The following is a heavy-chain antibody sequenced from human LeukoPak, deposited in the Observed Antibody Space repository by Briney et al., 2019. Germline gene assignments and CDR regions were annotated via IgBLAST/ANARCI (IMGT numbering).Heavy chain of an antibody. D-gene: IGHD3-22*01. CDR2: IEQDGSEK. CDR1: GFTFSSYW. V-gene: IGHV3-7*01. CDR3: ARDLYDSSGPEEEGYYYYHYGMDV. J-gene: IGHJ6*02. Sequence: SGGSLRLSCAASGFTFSSYWMSWVRQAPGKGLEWVANIEQDGSEKDDVDSVKGRFTISRDNAKNSLYLQMTSRRAEDTAVYYCARDLYDSSGPEEEGYYYYHYGMDVWGQGTTVTVSS.